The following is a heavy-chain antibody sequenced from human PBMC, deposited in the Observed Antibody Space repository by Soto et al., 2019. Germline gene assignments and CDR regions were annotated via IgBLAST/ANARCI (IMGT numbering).Heavy chain of an antibody. D-gene: IGHD3-10*01. V-gene: IGHV4-39*01. CDR3: ARPQTYYYGSGSYSGWFDP. Sequence: SETLSLTCTVSGGSIISSSYYWGWIRQPPGKGLEWIGSIYYSGSTYYNPSLKSRVTISVDTSKNQFSLKLSSVTAADTAVYYCARPQTYYYGSGSYSGWFDPWGQGTLVTVSS. CDR1: GGSIISSSYY. J-gene: IGHJ5*02. CDR2: IYYSGST.